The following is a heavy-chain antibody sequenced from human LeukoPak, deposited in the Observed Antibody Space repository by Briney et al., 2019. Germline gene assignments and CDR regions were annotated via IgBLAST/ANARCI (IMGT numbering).Heavy chain of an antibody. CDR1: GFTFSSYE. D-gene: IGHD3-10*01. V-gene: IGHV3-48*03. CDR3: ARDPYGSGSPDY. J-gene: IGHJ4*02. Sequence: GGSLRLSCAASGFTFSSYEMNWVRQAPGKGLEWVSYISSSGSTIYYADSVKGRFAISRDNAKNSLYLQMNSLRAEDTAVYYCARDPYGSGSPDYWGQGTLVTVSS. CDR2: ISSSGSTI.